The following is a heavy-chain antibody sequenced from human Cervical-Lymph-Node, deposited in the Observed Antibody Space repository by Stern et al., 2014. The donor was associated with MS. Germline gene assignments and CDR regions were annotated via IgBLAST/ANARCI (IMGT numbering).Heavy chain of an antibody. CDR1: GFSLNTLGVG. CDR2: IYGDDDK. CDR3: THILLRWGEFSSPPIAS. V-gene: IGHV2-5*02. D-gene: IGHD3-16*02. Sequence: QITLKESGPTLVKPTQTLTLTCTFSGFSLNTLGVGVGWIRQPPGKALEGLAVIYGDDDKRYSPSRQSSLPTTRDTLKNQLFLTLTNPDFVTPATYSCTHILLRWGEFSSPPIASWGQGALVTVSS. J-gene: IGHJ5*02.